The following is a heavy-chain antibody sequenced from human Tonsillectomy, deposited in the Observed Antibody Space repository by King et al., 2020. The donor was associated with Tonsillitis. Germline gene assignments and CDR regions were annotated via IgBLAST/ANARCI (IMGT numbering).Heavy chain of an antibody. CDR1: GFTFSTYS. J-gene: IGHJ4*02. CDR2: ISSSGTYI. CDR3: ARGGAYGNSWVGY. Sequence: VQLVESGGGLVKPGGSLRLSCAASGFTFSTYSMNWVRQAPGKGLEWVSSISSSGTYIYYADSVKGRFTISIDNAKNSLYLQMNSLRAEDRAVYYCARGGAYGNSWVGYWGQGTLVTVSS. V-gene: IGHV3-21*01. D-gene: IGHD6-13*01.